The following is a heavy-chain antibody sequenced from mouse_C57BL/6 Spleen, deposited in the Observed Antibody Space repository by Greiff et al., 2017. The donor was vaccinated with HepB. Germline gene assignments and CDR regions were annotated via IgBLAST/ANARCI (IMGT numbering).Heavy chain of an antibody. J-gene: IGHJ2*01. V-gene: IGHV1-64*01. Sequence: QVQLQQPGAELVKPGASVKLSCKASSYTFTSYWMHWVKQRPGQGLEWIGMIHPNSGSTNYNEKFKSKATLTVDKSSSTAYMQLSSLTSEDSAVYSCARGYYRNYDLYYFDYWGQGTTLTVSS. CDR2: IHPNSGST. CDR1: SYTFTSYW. CDR3: ARGYYRNYDLYYFDY. D-gene: IGHD2-1*01.